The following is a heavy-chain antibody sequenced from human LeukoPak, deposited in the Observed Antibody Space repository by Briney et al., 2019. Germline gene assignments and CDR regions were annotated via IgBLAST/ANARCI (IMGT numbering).Heavy chain of an antibody. J-gene: IGHJ5*02. CDR2: INQSGST. CDR3: ARTKGIAGGYNWFDP. D-gene: IGHD6-13*01. CDR1: GFSLSTSGM. V-gene: IGHV4-4*02. Sequence: SGPALVKPTQPLTLTCAFSGFSLSTSGMCVSWIRQPPGKGLEWIGEINQSGSTNYNPSLKSRVTISVDTSKNQFSLKLSSVTAADTAVYYCARTKGIAGGYNWFDPWGQGTLVTVSS.